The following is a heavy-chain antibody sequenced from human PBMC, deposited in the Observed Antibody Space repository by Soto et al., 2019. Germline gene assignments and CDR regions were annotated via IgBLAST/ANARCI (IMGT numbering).Heavy chain of an antibody. CDR3: ARVVPGAEAWFGP. CDR1: GYTFSNYG. D-gene: IGHD2-2*01. J-gene: IGHJ5*02. Sequence: ASVMVSCKTSGYTFSNYGITWVRQAPGQPLEWLGWISLYSDGTNYAQKFQGRGSMTTDTSTTTAYMDLMSLRSDDTAVYYCARVVPGAEAWFGPWGQGTLVTVSS. V-gene: IGHV1-18*01. CDR2: ISLYSDGT.